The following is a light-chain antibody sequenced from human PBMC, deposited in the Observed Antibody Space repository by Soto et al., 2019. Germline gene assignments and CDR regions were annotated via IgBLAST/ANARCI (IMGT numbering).Light chain of an antibody. CDR2: DAS. J-gene: IGKJ1*01. V-gene: IGKV3-15*01. CDR3: QQYNNWTET. Sequence: EIVMTQSPATLSVSPGERATLSCRASQRVSSNLAWYQQKVGQAPRVLIYDASTRATGIPGRFSGSGSGTEFTLTISSLQSEDFAVYYCQQYNNWTETFGQGTKVDIK. CDR1: QRVSSN.